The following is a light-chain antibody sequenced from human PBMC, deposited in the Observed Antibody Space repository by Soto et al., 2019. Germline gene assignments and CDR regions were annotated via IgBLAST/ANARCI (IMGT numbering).Light chain of an antibody. J-gene: IGKJ4*01. CDR2: MGS. CDR3: MQSLQTPLT. V-gene: IGKV2-28*01. Sequence: DIVMTQSPLSLPVTPGEPASISCRSSQSLLHSNGYYYLDWYLQKPGQSPQLLIYMGSNRASGVPDRLSGSGSGTDFTLRISRVEAEDVGVYFCMQSLQTPLTFGGGTKVDI. CDR1: QSLLHSNGYYY.